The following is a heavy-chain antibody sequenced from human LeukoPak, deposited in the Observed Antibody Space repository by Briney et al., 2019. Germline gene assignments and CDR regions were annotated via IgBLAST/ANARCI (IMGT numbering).Heavy chain of an antibody. Sequence: SGGSLRLSCVASGFTFSSYGMNWVRQAPGKGLEWVSSIGTSGSYIYYTDSVKGRFNISRDNAKNSLYLQMNSLRAEDTAVYYCAKEGGVYSTPYYMDVWGKGTTVTVSS. J-gene: IGHJ6*03. CDR1: GFTFSSYG. CDR2: IGTSGSYI. CDR3: AKEGGVYSTPYYMDV. V-gene: IGHV3-21*01. D-gene: IGHD1-26*01.